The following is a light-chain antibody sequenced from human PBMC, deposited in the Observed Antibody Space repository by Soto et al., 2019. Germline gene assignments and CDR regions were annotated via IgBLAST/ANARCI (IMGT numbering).Light chain of an antibody. CDR3: QQYNNWPQT. CDR2: GAS. CDR1: QSVSSN. Sequence: EIVMTQSPATLSVSPGERASLSCRASQSVSSNLAWYQQKPGLAPRLLIYGASTRATGIPARFSGSGSGTEFTLTISSLQSEAFAVYYCQQYNNWPQTFGQGTKV. V-gene: IGKV3-15*01. J-gene: IGKJ1*01.